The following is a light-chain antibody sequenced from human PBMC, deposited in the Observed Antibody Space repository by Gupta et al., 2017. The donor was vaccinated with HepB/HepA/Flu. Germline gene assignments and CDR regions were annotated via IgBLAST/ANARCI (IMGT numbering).Light chain of an antibody. CDR2: RSN. CDR1: SSSIGSKF. J-gene: IGLJ3*02. V-gene: IGLV1-47*01. Sequence: QSVLTQPPSASGTPGQRVTISCSGSSSSIGSKFVFWYQQLPGTAPKLLIYRSNQRPSGVPDRISGSKAGTSASLFISGLRSEDEADYYCATWDDSLSGWVFGGGTKLTVL. CDR3: ATWDDSLSGWV.